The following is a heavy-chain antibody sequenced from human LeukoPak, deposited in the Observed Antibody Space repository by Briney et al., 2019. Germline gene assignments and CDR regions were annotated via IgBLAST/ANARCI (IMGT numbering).Heavy chain of an antibody. J-gene: IGHJ4*02. CDR3: AKGRRGFLPYYFDY. CDR1: GFTFDDYA. V-gene: IGHV3-9*01. D-gene: IGHD2/OR15-2a*01. CDR2: ISWNSGSI. Sequence: GGSLRLSCAASGFTFDDYAMHWGRHAPGKGLEWVSGISWNSGSIVYADSVKGRFTISRDNAKNSLYLQMNSLRAEDTALYYCAKGRRGFLPYYFDYWGQGTLVTVSS.